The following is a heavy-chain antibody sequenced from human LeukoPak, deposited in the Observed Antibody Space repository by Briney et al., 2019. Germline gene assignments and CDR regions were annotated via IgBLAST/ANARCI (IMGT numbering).Heavy chain of an antibody. CDR2: LYYSGST. D-gene: IGHD1-26*01. CDR3: AGHLTRIVGARDAFDI. CDR1: GGSLSSSSYY. J-gene: IGHJ3*02. Sequence: PSETLSLTCSVSGGSLSSSSYYWGWIRQPPGTGLEWIGSLYYSGSTYYKPSLRSRVTISVDTSQNQFSLKLSSVTAADTAVYYCAGHLTRIVGARDAFDIWGQGTMVTVSS. V-gene: IGHV4-39*01.